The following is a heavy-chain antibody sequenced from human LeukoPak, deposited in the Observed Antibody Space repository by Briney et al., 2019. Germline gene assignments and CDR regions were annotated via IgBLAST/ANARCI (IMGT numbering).Heavy chain of an antibody. CDR3: ARHPYCSGGRCYSDY. CDR1: GYSFTSYW. Sequence: GESLKISCKGSGYSFTSYWIGWVRQMPGKGLEWMGIIYPGDSDTRYSPSFQGQVTISADKSISTAYLQWSSLKASDTAMYYCARHPYCSGGRCYSDYWGQGTLVTVSS. CDR2: IYPGDSDT. V-gene: IGHV5-51*01. D-gene: IGHD2-15*01. J-gene: IGHJ4*02.